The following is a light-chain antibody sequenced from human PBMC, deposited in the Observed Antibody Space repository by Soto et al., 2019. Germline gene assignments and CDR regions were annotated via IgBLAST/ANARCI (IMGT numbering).Light chain of an antibody. J-gene: IGLJ1*01. V-gene: IGLV1-47*01. CDR2: RNS. Sequence: PPSASGTPGQRVTISCSGSSSNIGSNYVYWYQQLPGTAPKLLIYRNSQRPSGVPDRFSGSKSGTSASLAISGLRSEDEADFYCAAWDDSLSGRVFGTGTKVTVL. CDR3: AAWDDSLSGRV. CDR1: SSNIGSNY.